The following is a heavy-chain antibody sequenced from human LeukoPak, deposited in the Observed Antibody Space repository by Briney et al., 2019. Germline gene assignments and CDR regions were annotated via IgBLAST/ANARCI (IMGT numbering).Heavy chain of an antibody. Sequence: PGGSLRLSCAASGFTFSSYWMSWVRQAPGKGLEWVANIKQDGSEKYYVDSVKGRFTISRDNAKNSLYLQVNSLRAEDTAVYYCARVSSYDSSGYYHQSTYYFDYWGQGTLVTVSS. J-gene: IGHJ4*02. V-gene: IGHV3-7*01. CDR3: ARVSSYDSSGYYHQSTYYFDY. CDR1: GFTFSSYW. CDR2: IKQDGSEK. D-gene: IGHD3-22*01.